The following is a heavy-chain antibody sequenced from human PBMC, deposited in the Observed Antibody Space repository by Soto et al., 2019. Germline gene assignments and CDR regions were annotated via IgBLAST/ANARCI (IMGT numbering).Heavy chain of an antibody. CDR3: ARDRYNWNYGYFDY. CDR2: IDGAGGST. V-gene: IGHV3-23*01. J-gene: IGHJ4*02. D-gene: IGHD1-7*01. CDR1: GFTFSNYA. Sequence: PGGSLRLSCAGSGFTFSNYAMSWVRQAPGKGLEWVSGIDGAGGSTYYADSVKGRFTISRDISKNTLYLQMNSLRAEDTAVYYCARDRYNWNYGYFDYWGQGTLVTVSS.